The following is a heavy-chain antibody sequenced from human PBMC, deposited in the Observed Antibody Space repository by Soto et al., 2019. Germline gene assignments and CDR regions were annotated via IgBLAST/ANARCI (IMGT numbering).Heavy chain of an antibody. V-gene: IGHV3-21*01. CDR1: GFSFSNYA. D-gene: IGHD3-22*01. CDR3: TRRDREGSSRHYSDH. CDR2: LTSSSQT. Sequence: EVQLVESGGGLVKPGGSLRLSCAASGFSFSNYAMSWARQSPGQGLEWVSSLTSSSQTYYADSVKGRFTISRDNAKNSLYLQMNSLRAEDTAVYYCTRRDREGSSRHYSDHWGQGTLVTVSS. J-gene: IGHJ4*02.